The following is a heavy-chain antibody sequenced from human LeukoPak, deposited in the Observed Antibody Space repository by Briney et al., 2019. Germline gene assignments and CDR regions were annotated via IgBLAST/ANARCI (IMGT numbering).Heavy chain of an antibody. V-gene: IGHV1-18*01. D-gene: IGHD3-22*01. CDR1: GYTFTSYG. J-gene: IGHJ4*02. Sequence: AASVNVSCKASGYTFTSYGISWVRQAPGQGLEWMGWISAYNGNTNYAQKLQGRVTMTTDTSTSTAYMELRSLRSDDTAVYYCARDYYYDSSGYYDYWGQGTLVTVSS. CDR2: ISAYNGNT. CDR3: ARDYYYDSSGYYDY.